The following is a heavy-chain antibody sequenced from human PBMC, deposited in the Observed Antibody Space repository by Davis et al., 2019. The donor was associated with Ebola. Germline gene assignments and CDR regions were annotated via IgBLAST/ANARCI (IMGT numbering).Heavy chain of an antibody. CDR3: TTLGGQDSGYDVFDI. CDR1: GYTFTSYG. CDR2: INPNDGRT. Sequence: ASVKVSCKASGYTFTSYGISWVRQAPGQGLEWMGMINPNDGRTIYAQKFQGRVTVTRDTSTTTVYMDLSSLRSEDTALYYCTTLGGQDSGYDVFDIWGQGTMVTVSS. J-gene: IGHJ3*02. D-gene: IGHD5-12*01. V-gene: IGHV1-46*03.